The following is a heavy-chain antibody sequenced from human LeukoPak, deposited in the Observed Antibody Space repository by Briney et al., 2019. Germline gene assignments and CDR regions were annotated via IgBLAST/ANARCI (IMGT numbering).Heavy chain of an antibody. Sequence: GGSLRLSCAASGFTFSLYGMNWVRQAPGKGLEWVSYISSSSSAIYYADSLKGRFTISRDNAKNSLYLQMNSLRAEDTAVYYCARPAVRGPYRGATCFDYWGQGTLVSVSS. CDR1: GFTFSLYG. V-gene: IGHV3-48*01. D-gene: IGHD3-10*01. J-gene: IGHJ4*02. CDR3: ARPAVRGPYRGATCFDY. CDR2: ISSSSSAI.